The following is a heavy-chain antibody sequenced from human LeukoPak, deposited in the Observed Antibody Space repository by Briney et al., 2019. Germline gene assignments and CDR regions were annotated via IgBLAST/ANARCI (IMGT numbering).Heavy chain of an antibody. V-gene: IGHV4-59*01. CDR3: TRRCKDAYTLYCFDY. CDR2: MYYSGGN. J-gene: IGHJ4*02. Sequence: SQTLSLTCTLSGGSINSYYSSWIRQPPGKGLEWIGHMYYSGGNNYNPSLKSRVTISVDTSKNQFSLKLSSVTAADTAVYYCTRRCKDAYTLYCFDYWGQGTLVTVSS. D-gene: IGHD5-24*01. CDR1: GGSINSYY.